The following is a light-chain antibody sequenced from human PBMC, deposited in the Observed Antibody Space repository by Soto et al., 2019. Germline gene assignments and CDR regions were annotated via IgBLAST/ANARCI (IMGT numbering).Light chain of an antibody. CDR3: QQYSSTPRT. CDR1: QSIGTNY. Sequence: ENRVTQSPGTLSLSPGERATLSCRASQSIGTNYVAWFQQKPGQAPTLLIYAASRRATGIPDRSGGSGSGTEFTLTISRLEPEDFAVYFCQQYSSTPRTFGQGTKV. V-gene: IGKV3-20*01. J-gene: IGKJ1*01. CDR2: AAS.